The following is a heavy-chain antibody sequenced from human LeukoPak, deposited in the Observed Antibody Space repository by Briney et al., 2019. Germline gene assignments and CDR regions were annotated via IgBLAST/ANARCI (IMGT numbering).Heavy chain of an antibody. J-gene: IGHJ6*02. CDR1: GGSIRSSYYY. V-gene: IGHV4-39*01. CDR3: ARACYGLSYYYYYGMDV. CDR2: IYDSGST. D-gene: IGHD2-2*01. Sequence: SETLSLTCTVSGGSIRSSYYYWGWIRQPPGKGLEWIGSIYDSGSTYYNPSLKSRVTISVDTSKNQFSLKLSSVTAADTAVYYCARACYGLSYYYYYGMDVWGQGTTVTVSS.